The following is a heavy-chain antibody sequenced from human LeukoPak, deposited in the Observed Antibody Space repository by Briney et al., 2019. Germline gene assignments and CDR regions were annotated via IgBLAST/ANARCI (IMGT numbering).Heavy chain of an antibody. V-gene: IGHV3-30*04. J-gene: IGHJ4*02. CDR2: ISYDGSNK. CDR3: ARQEGPNYYGSGSYHGFDY. CDR1: GFTFSSYA. D-gene: IGHD3-10*01. Sequence: PGGSLRLSCAASGFTFSSYAMHWVRQAPGKGLEWVAVISYDGSNKYYADSVKGRFTISRDNSKNTLYLRMNSLRAEDTAVYYCARQEGPNYYGSGSYHGFDYWGQGTLVTVSS.